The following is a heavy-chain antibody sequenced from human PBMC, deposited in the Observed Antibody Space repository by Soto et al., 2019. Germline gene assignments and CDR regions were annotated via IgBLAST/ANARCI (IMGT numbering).Heavy chain of an antibody. D-gene: IGHD6-6*01. Sequence: GESLKISFQCSGYSFASYWIGWVRQMPGKDLEWMGIIYPGDSDTRYSPPFQGQVTISADKSLRTAYLQWTSLKASDTALYYCARTRSFTLGFYYDGMDVWGQGTTVTVSS. J-gene: IGHJ6*02. CDR1: GYSFASYW. CDR3: ARTRSFTLGFYYDGMDV. V-gene: IGHV5-51*01. CDR2: IYPGDSDT.